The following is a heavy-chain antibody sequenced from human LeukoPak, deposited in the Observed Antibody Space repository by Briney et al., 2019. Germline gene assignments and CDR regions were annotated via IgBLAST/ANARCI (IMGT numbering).Heavy chain of an antibody. Sequence: PSGTLSLTCAVSGGSISSSNWWSWVRQPPGQGLEWIGEIYHSGSTNYNPSLKSRVTISVDKSKNQFSLKLSSVTAADTAVYYCARTHYGGKGWYFDLWGRGTLVTVSS. D-gene: IGHD4-23*01. V-gene: IGHV4-4*02. J-gene: IGHJ2*01. CDR2: IYHSGST. CDR1: GGSISSSNW. CDR3: ARTHYGGKGWYFDL.